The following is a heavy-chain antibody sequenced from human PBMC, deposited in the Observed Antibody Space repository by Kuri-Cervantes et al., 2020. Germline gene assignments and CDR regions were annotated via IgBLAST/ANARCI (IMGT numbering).Heavy chain of an antibody. J-gene: IGHJ4*02. D-gene: IGHD3-10*01. CDR2: ISSSGSTI. V-gene: IGHV3-11*01. CDR3: AKNIRGDIVNCFDY. Sequence: GGSLRLSCAASGFTFSDYYMSWIRQAPGKGREWVSYISSSGSTIYYADSVKGRSTISRDNAKNSLYLQMNSLRAEDTAVYYCAKNIRGDIVNCFDYWGQGTLVTVSS. CDR1: GFTFSDYY.